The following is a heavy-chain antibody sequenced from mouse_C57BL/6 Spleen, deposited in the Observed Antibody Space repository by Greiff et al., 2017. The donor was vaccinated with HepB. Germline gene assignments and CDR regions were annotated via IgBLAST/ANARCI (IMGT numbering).Heavy chain of an antibody. CDR3: AREGSGNYVGGY. J-gene: IGHJ2*01. CDR1: GYTFTSYW. CDR2: IYPGSGST. D-gene: IGHD2-1*01. V-gene: IGHV1-55*01. Sequence: VQLQQSGAELVKPGASVKMSCKASGYTFTSYWITWVKQRPGQGLEWIGDIYPGSGSTNYKEKFKSKATLTVDTSSSTAYMQLSSLTSEDSAVYYCAREGSGNYVGGYWGQGTTLTVSS.